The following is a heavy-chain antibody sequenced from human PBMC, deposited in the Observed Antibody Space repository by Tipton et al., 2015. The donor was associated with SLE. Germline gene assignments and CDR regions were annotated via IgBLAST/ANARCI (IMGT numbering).Heavy chain of an antibody. V-gene: IGHV1-18*01. CDR3: ARGAAAGTLGYYYGLDV. D-gene: IGHD6-13*01. Sequence: QSGAEVKNPGASVMVSCKASGYIFTDYGFSWVRQAPGQGLEWMGWISVYNGDIKYAHKYQGRVTMTTDPSTTTAYMELRSLRPDDTAVYYCARGAAAGTLGYYYGLDVWGQGTLVSVSS. CDR2: ISVYNGDI. CDR1: GYIFTDYG. J-gene: IGHJ6*02.